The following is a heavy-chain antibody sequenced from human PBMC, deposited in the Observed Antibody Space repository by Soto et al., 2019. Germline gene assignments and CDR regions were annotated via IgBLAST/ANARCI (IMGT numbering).Heavy chain of an antibody. CDR2: ISYDGSNK. Sequence: GGSLRLSCAASGFTFSSYGMHWVRQAPGKGLEWVAVISYDGSNKYYADPVKGRFTISRDNSKNTLYLQMNSLRAEDTAVYYCAKDYGRVFDYWGQGTLVTVS. J-gene: IGHJ4*02. CDR3: AKDYGRVFDY. D-gene: IGHD3-16*01. V-gene: IGHV3-30*18. CDR1: GFTFSSYG.